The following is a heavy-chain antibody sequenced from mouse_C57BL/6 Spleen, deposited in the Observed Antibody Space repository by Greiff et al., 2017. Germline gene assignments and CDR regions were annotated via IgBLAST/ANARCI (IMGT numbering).Heavy chain of an antibody. V-gene: IGHV1-15*01. D-gene: IGHD3-3*01. J-gene: IGHJ3*01. CDR1: GYTFTDYE. Sequence: QVQLKASGAELVRPGASVTLSCKASGYTFTDYEMHWVKQTPVHGLEWIGAIDPETGGTAYNQKFKGKAILTADKSSSTAYMALRSLTSEDSAVYYSTRARVEGFADWGQVTLVTVSA. CDR3: TRARVEGFAD. CDR2: IDPETGGT.